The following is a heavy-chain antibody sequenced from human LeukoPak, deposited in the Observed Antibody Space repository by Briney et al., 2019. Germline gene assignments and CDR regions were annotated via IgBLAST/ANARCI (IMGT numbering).Heavy chain of an antibody. Sequence: GASVKVSCKASGNTFSSYFIHWVRQAPGHGLEWMGIINPTGGSTSYAQRFQGRVTMTRDTSTSTVYMELYSLRSEDTAVYYCARSVTMVRSYYQYYGMDVWGQGTTVTVSS. V-gene: IGHV1-46*01. CDR3: ARSVTMVRSYYQYYGMDV. CDR1: GNTFSSYF. J-gene: IGHJ6*02. D-gene: IGHD3-10*01. CDR2: INPTGGST.